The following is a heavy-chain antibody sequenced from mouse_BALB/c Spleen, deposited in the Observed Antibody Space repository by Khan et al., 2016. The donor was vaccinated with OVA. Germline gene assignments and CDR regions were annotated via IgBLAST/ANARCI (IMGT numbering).Heavy chain of an antibody. D-gene: IGHD2-4*01. Sequence: VQLQQSGPGLVKPSQSLSLTCTVTGYSITSEYAWNWIRHFPGNKLEWMGYINYSGNTRYNPSLKSRISITRDTSKNQFFLQLNSVTTEDTATYYCTRKDYDDYDPFPYWGQGTLVTVSA. CDR3: TRKDYDDYDPFPY. CDR2: INYSGNT. J-gene: IGHJ3*01. CDR1: GYSITSEYA. V-gene: IGHV3-2*02.